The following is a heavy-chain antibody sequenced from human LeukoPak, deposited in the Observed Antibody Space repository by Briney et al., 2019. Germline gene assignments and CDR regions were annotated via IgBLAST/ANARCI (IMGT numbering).Heavy chain of an antibody. J-gene: IGHJ6*03. Sequence: SETLSLTCSVSGASISSGSNYWGWIRQPPGKTLEWIGSIYSSGSTYYNPSLKSRVIIIIDTSKNQFSLKLSSVTAADTAVYYCARVRGYSDYYYYMDVWGKGTTVTISS. CDR1: GASISSGSNY. D-gene: IGHD5-12*01. CDR3: ARVRGYSDYYYYMDV. V-gene: IGHV4-39*07. CDR2: IYSSGST.